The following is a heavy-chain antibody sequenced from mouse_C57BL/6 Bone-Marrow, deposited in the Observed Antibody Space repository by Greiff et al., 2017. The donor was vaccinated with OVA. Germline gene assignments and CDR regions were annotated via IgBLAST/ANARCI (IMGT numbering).Heavy chain of an antibody. Sequence: VKLQQSGPGLVQPSQSLSITCTVSGFSLTSYGVHWVRQSPGKGLEWLGVIWSGGSTDYNAAFISRLSISKDNSKSQVFFKMNSLQADDTAIYYCARNLYPYWYFDVWGTGTTVTVSS. J-gene: IGHJ1*03. D-gene: IGHD2-1*01. CDR1: GFSLTSYG. V-gene: IGHV2-2*01. CDR3: ARNLYPYWYFDV. CDR2: IWSGGST.